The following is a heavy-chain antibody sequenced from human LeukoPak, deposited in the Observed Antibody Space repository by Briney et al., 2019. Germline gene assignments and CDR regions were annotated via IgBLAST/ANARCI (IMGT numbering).Heavy chain of an antibody. D-gene: IGHD3-22*01. J-gene: IGHJ3*02. CDR3: ARGPYSYDSSGAFDI. Sequence: SQTLSLTCTVSGDSISSGDYYWSWIRQPAGKGLEWIGRISSSGSTNYNPSLKSRVTISVDTSKNQFSLELSSVTAADTAVYFCARGPYSYDSSGAFDIWGQGSMVTVSS. V-gene: IGHV4-61*02. CDR1: GDSISSGDYY. CDR2: ISSSGST.